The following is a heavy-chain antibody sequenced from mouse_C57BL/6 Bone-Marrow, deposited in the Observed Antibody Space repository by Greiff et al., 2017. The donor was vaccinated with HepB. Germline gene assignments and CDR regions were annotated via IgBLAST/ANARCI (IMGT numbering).Heavy chain of an antibody. CDR2: IYPGSGNT. V-gene: IGHV1-66*01. J-gene: IGHJ2*01. CDR1: GYSFTSYY. Sequence: QVQLKQSGPELVKPGASVKISCKASGYSFTSYYIHWVKQRPGQGLEWIGWIYPGSGNTKYNEKFTGKATLTADATTSTAYMQLSSLTAEDSAVYYCARRDYEGFDYWGQGTPLTVSS. CDR3: ARRDYEGFDY. D-gene: IGHD2-4*01.